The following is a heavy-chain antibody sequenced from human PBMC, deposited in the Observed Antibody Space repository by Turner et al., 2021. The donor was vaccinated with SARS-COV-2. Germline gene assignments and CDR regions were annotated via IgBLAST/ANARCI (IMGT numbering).Heavy chain of an antibody. V-gene: IGHV1-2*02. CDR3: YRGPDAFDI. D-gene: IGHD4-4*01. CDR2: INPNSGGT. Sequence: QVQLVQSGAEVTKPRASVTVSCKVSGYTFTGYYMHWVRQAPGQGMEWMGWINPNSGGTKYVQKFQGRVTMTRETSISTAYMGVSRLRSDDTAVYYCYRGPDAFDIWGQGTMVTVSS. J-gene: IGHJ3*02. CDR1: GYTFTGYY.